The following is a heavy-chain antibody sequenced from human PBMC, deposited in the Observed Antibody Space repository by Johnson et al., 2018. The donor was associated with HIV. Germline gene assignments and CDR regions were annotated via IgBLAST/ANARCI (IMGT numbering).Heavy chain of an antibody. Sequence: QVQLVESGGGVVQPGRSLRLSCAASGFTFSNYAMHWVRQAPGKGLEWVAVISYDGSNEYYTDSVKGRFTISRDNSKNTLYLQMNSLRAEDTAVYYCAKWGLGGAPKVAFDIWGQGTMVTVSS. CDR2: ISYDGSNE. J-gene: IGHJ3*02. CDR3: AKWGLGGAPKVAFDI. CDR1: GFTFSNYA. D-gene: IGHD3-16*01. V-gene: IGHV3-30-3*02.